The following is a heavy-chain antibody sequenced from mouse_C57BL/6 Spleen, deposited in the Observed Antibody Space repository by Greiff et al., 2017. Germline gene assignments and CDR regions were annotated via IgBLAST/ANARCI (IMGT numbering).Heavy chain of an antibody. CDR1: GYSITSGYY. J-gene: IGHJ2*01. CDR2: ISYDGSN. V-gene: IGHV3-6*01. Sequence: ESGPGLVKPSQSLSLTCSVTGYSITSGYYWNWIRQFPGNKLEWMGYISYDGSNNYNPSLKNRISITRDTSKNQFFLKLNSVTTEDTATYYCARIYYGNYVFDYWGQGTTLTVSS. D-gene: IGHD2-1*01. CDR3: ARIYYGNYVFDY.